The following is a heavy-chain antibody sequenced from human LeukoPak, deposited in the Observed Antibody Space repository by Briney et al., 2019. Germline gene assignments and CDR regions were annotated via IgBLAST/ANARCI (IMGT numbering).Heavy chain of an antibody. Sequence: ASVKVSCKASGGTFSSYAISWVRQAPGQGLKWMGGMIPIFGTANYAQKFQGRVTITTDESTSTAYMELSSLRSEDTAVYYCARSPRSSGYYDPDYWGQGTLVTVSS. CDR1: GGTFSSYA. CDR3: ARSPRSSGYYDPDY. D-gene: IGHD3-22*01. J-gene: IGHJ4*02. CDR2: MIPIFGTA. V-gene: IGHV1-69*05.